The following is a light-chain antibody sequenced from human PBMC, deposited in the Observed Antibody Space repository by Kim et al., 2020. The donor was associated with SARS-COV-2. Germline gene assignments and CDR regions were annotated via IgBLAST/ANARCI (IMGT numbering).Light chain of an antibody. Sequence: EIVLTQSPATLSLFPGERATLSCRASQSVSGLLAWYQQKPGQAPRLFIYDASNRATGIPARFSGSGSETDFTLTISSLEPEDFAVYYCQQRSNWPPGFGQGTKV. CDR2: DAS. CDR1: QSVSGL. V-gene: IGKV3-11*01. CDR3: QQRSNWPPG. J-gene: IGKJ1*01.